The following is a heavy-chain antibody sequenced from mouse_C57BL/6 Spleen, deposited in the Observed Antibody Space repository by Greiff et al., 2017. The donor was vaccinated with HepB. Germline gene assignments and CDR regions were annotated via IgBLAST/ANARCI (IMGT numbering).Heavy chain of an antibody. CDR1: GYTFTDYY. Sequence: EVQLQQSGPVLVKPGASVKMSCKASGYTFTDYYMNWVKQSHGKSLEWIGVINPYNGGTSYNQKLKGKATLTVDKSSSTAYMELNSLTSEDSAVYYCARGDGNYVTWFAYWGQGTLVTVSA. CDR3: ARGDGNYVTWFAY. D-gene: IGHD2-1*01. CDR2: INPYNGGT. J-gene: IGHJ3*01. V-gene: IGHV1-19*01.